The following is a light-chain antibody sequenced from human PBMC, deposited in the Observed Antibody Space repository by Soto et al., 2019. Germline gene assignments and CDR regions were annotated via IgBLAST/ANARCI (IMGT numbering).Light chain of an antibody. CDR3: SSYSSSSTFYV. Sequence: QSVLTQAASVSCSPGQSITIPCTGTRSDVGGHNYVSWYQQHPGKAPTPSVYEVSFRPSGVSHRFSGSKSGSTACLTISGLQAEDEAGYYCSSYSSSSTFYVFGIGTKATVL. CDR2: EVS. J-gene: IGLJ1*01. CDR1: RSDVGGHNY. V-gene: IGLV2-14*01.